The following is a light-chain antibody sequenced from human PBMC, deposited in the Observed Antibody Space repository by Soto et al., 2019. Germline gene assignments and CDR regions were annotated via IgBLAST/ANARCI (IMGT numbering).Light chain of an antibody. CDR2: QAS. CDR3: QQNNNYGSWT. CDR1: QSISGW. V-gene: IGKV1-5*03. J-gene: IGKJ1*01. Sequence: DIQMTQSPSTLSASVEDRVTITCRAVQSISGWLAWYQQKPGKAPKLLIYQASTLESGVPSRFSGGGSGTGFTVSISIRQPYDVTTYFRQQNNNYGSWTFGQGTRVELK.